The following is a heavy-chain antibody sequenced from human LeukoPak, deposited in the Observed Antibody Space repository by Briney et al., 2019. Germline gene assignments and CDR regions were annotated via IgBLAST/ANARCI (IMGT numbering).Heavy chain of an antibody. CDR1: GGTFSSYA. CDR3: ARDAPYGDYTGFDY. V-gene: IGHV1-69*05. J-gene: IGHJ4*02. CDR2: IIPIFGTA. D-gene: IGHD4-17*01. Sequence: SVKVSCKASGGTFSSYAISWVRQAPGQGLEWMGGIIPIFGTANYAQKFQGRVTITTDESTSTAYMELSSLRAEDTAVYYCARDAPYGDYTGFDYWGQGTLVTVSS.